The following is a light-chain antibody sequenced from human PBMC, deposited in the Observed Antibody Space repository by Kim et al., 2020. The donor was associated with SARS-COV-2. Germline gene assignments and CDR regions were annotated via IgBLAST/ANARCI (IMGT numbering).Light chain of an antibody. CDR2: WAS. CDR1: QTLSYSSNSQNY. V-gene: IGKV4-1*01. Sequence: DIVMTQSPDSLAVSLGERATINCKSSQTLSYSSNSQNYIAWYQQKPGQSPKLLISWASTRESGVPDRFSGSGSATDFTLTISGLQAEDVAVYYCQQYYTTPQTFGQGTKVDIK. J-gene: IGKJ1*01. CDR3: QQYYTTPQT.